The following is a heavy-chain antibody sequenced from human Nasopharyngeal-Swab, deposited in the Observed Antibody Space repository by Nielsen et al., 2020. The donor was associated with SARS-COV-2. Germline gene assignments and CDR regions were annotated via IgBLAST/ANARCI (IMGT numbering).Heavy chain of an antibody. V-gene: IGHV4-39*01. J-gene: IGHJ4*02. CDR2: IHYNGNT. D-gene: IGHD6-13*01. CDR3: VRSSSWYYFDY. Sequence: QTLSPPCPVSGASIAPSTFYWGWDRPPPGKGPGWVGNIHYNGNTYQNPSLKSRLTISVDKSKNQFSLQLSSVTAADTAVYYCVRSSSWYYFDYWAQGTQVTVSS. CDR1: GASIAPSTFY.